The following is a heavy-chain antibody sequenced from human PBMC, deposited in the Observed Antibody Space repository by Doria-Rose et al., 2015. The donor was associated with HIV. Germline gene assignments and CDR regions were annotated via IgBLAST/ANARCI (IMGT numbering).Heavy chain of an antibody. CDR1: GVSLSSPGMG. V-gene: IGHV2-26*01. CDR2: IFSDDER. CDR3: ARIKSSRWYHKYYFDF. J-gene: IGHJ4*02. D-gene: IGHD6-13*01. Sequence: QITLKESGPVLVKPIETLTLTCTVSGVSLSSPGMGVSWIRQPPGKALEWLATIFSDDERYYQTSLKSKLTISRGTSKSQVVLTMTDMDPVDTATYYCARIKSSRWYHKYYFDFWGQGTLVIVSA.